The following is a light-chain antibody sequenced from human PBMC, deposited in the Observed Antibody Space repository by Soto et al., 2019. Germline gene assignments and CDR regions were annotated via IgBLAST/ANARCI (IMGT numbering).Light chain of an antibody. CDR2: EGS. J-gene: IGLJ2*01. Sequence: QSALTQPASVSGSPGQSITISCTGTSSDVGRYNLVSWYQQHPGKAPKVMIYEGSKRPSGVSNRFSGSKSGNTASLTISGLQAEDEAHYYCCSYAYSSIFPVVFGGGTKLTVL. V-gene: IGLV2-23*03. CDR1: SSDVGRYNL. CDR3: CSYAYSSIFPVV.